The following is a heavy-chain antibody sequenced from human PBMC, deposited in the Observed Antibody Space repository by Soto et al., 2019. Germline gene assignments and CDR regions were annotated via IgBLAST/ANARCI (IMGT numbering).Heavy chain of an antibody. CDR1: GGSISSSSYY. D-gene: IGHD3-3*01. J-gene: IGHJ4*02. CDR3: ARRRITIFGAVIGKLIGAKYYFDY. Sequence: SETLSLTCTVSGGSISSSSYYWGWIRQPPGKGLEWIGSIYYSGSTYYNPSLKSRVTISVDTSKNQFSLKLSSVTAADTAVYYCARRRITIFGAVIGKLIGAKYYFDYWGQGTLVTVSS. V-gene: IGHV4-39*01. CDR2: IYYSGST.